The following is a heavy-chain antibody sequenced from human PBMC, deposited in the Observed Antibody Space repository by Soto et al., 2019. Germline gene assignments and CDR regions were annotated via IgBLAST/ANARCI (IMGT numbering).Heavy chain of an antibody. D-gene: IGHD2-15*01. CDR3: ARDRRGYSTSA. Sequence: QAQLVESGGDVVQPGTSLRLSCAASGFVFRSYDMHWVRQAPGKGLEWVAIISYDGNNKYYADSVKGRFTISRDNSKNTLSLQMNNLRPDDTAVYFCARDRRGYSTSAWGQGTLLTVSS. J-gene: IGHJ5*02. CDR2: ISYDGNNK. V-gene: IGHV3-30-3*01. CDR1: GFVFRSYD.